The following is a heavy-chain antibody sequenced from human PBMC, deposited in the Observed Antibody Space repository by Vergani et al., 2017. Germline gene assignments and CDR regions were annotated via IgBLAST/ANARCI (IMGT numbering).Heavy chain of an antibody. CDR2: ISYDGTQK. Sequence: QVHLVESGGGVVQPGRSLRLSCVVSGFTSSYYGMHWVRQAPGKGLEWVAVISYDGTQKYYADTVKGRLTISRDNSKSTLYLQKNSLRTEDTAVYYCATKSRGTTGWQIGYFIYWGQGTLVTVSS. V-gene: IGHV3-30*03. J-gene: IGHJ1*01. D-gene: IGHD1-1*01. CDR1: GFTSSYYG. CDR3: ATKSRGTTGWQIGYFIY.